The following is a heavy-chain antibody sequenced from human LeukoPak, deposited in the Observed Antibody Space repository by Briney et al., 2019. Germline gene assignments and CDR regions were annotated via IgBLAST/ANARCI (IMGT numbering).Heavy chain of an antibody. Sequence: PSETLSLTCAVYGGSFSGYYWSWIRQPPGKGLEWIGEINHSGSTNYNPSLKSRVTISVDTSKNQFSLKLSSVTAADTAVYYCARGGPDPLDCSSTSCSTYCFDYWGQGTLVTVSS. CDR2: INHSGST. V-gene: IGHV4-34*01. J-gene: IGHJ4*02. CDR1: GGSFSGYY. D-gene: IGHD2-2*01. CDR3: ARGGPDPLDCSSTSCSTYCFDY.